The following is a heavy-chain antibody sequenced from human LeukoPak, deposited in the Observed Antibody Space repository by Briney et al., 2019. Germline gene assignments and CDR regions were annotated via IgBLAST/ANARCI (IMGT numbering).Heavy chain of an antibody. D-gene: IGHD3-10*01. J-gene: IGHJ3*02. Sequence: GGSLRLSCAASGFPFSDYYMSWIRQAPGRGLEWVSYISSSSAYTNYADSVKGRFTISRDNAKNSLYLQMDSLRAEDTAVYYCAGTHYYAFDIWGQGTMVTVSS. CDR2: ISSSSAYT. CDR3: AGTHYYAFDI. V-gene: IGHV3-11*03. CDR1: GFPFSDYY.